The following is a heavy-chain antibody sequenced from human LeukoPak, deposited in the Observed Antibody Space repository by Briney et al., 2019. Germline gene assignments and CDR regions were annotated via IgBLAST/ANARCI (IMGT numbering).Heavy chain of an antibody. D-gene: IGHD2-21*02. J-gene: IGHJ4*02. CDR3: ARDRPCGGDCYFDY. CDR2: INWNGGST. CDR1: GFTFDDYG. V-gene: IGHV3-20*04. Sequence: GGSLRLSCAASGFTFDDYGMSWVRQAPGKGLEWVSGINWNGGSTGYADSVKGRFTISRDNAKNSLYLQMNSLRAEDTAVYYCARDRPCGGDCYFDYWGQGTLVTVSS.